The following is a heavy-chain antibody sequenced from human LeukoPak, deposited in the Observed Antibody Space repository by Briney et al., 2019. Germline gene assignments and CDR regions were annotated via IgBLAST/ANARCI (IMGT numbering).Heavy chain of an antibody. J-gene: IGHJ4*02. D-gene: IGHD5-18*01. Sequence: PGGSLRLSCAASGFTFSIYSVTWVRQAPGKGLEWVSSISSSSSYIYYAYSVKGRFTISRDNAKNSLYLQMNSLRAEDTAVYYCARDLQLPPPGWGQGTLVTVSS. CDR1: GFTFSIYS. CDR2: ISSSSSYI. CDR3: ARDLQLPPPG. V-gene: IGHV3-21*01.